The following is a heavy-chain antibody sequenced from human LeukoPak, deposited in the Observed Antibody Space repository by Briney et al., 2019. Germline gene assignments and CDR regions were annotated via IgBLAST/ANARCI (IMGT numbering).Heavy chain of an antibody. D-gene: IGHD2/OR15-2a*01. J-gene: IGHJ4*02. CDR1: EFSLSDYY. V-gene: IGHV3-74*01. Sequence: GGSLRLSCAASEFSLSDYYMTWVRQAPGKGLVWVSHVNSDGSATSYADSVKGRFTISRDNAKNTVYLHMNSLRVEDTAVYYCTSFYETNWGQGTLVTVSS. CDR3: TSFYETN. CDR2: VNSDGSAT.